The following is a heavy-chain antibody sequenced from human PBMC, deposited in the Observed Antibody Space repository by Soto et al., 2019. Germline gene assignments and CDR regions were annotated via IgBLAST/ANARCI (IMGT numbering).Heavy chain of an antibody. V-gene: IGHV4-39*01. J-gene: IGHJ4*02. D-gene: IGHD3-10*01. CDR1: GRAISRSSYY. CDR2: IYYSGST. CDR3: ARGRITMVRGVIDY. Sequence: QLQLQESGPGLVKPSETLSLTCTSSGRAISRSSYYWGWIRQPPGKVLEWIGSIYYSGSTYYNPSLKSRVTISVDTSKNQFSLKLSSVTAADTAVYYCARGRITMVRGVIDYWGQGTLVTVSS.